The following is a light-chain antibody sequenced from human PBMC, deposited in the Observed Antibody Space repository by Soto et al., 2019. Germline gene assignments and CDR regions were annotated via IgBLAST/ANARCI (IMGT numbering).Light chain of an antibody. Sequence: QYVLTQPPSASGTPGQRVTISCSGSSSNIGSNTVNWYQQLPGTAPKLLIYNNNQRPSGVPDRFSGSKSGTSATLAISGLPYEDEADYYCAAWDDSLNGLVFGTGTKVTVL. CDR1: SSNIGSNT. V-gene: IGLV1-44*01. J-gene: IGLJ1*01. CDR3: AAWDDSLNGLV. CDR2: NNN.